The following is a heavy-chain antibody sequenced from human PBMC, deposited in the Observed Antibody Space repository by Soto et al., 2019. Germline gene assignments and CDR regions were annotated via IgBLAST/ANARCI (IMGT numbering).Heavy chain of an antibody. CDR1: GGSIGSSSYY. V-gene: IGHV4-39*01. Sequence: SETLSLTCTVSGGSIGSSSYYWGWIRQPPGKGLEWIGSIYYSGSTYYNPSLKSRVTISVDTSKNQFSLKLSSVTAADTAVYYCARLLLWFGEPYGMDVWGQGTTVTVSS. CDR2: IYYSGST. J-gene: IGHJ6*02. CDR3: ARLLLWFGEPYGMDV. D-gene: IGHD3-10*01.